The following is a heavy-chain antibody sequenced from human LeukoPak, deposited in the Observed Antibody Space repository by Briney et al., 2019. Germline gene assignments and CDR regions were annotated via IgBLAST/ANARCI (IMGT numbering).Heavy chain of an antibody. CDR2: ITYNGAAT. CDR1: GFSFGGYA. V-gene: IGHV3-23*01. D-gene: IGHD3-9*01. J-gene: IGHJ4*02. CDR3: AKDGLYFDGSTHIYYFDS. Sequence: GGSLRLSCAASGFSFGGYAMTWVPQAPGKGREWVSSITYNGAATYYLDSVKARFTISRDNSRSTLYLQMDSLTAEDTALYYCAKDGLYFDGSTHIYYFDSWGQGTLVAVSS.